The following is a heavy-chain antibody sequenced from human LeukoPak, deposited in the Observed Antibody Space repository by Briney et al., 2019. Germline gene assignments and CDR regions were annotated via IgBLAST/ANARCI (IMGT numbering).Heavy chain of an antibody. CDR3: ASPPQFGDYWYFDY. V-gene: IGHV1-69*04. Sequence: GASVKVSCKASGYTFTSYGISWVRQAPGQGLEWMGRIIPILGIANYAQKFQGRVTITADKSTSTAYMELSSLRSEDTAVYYCASPPQFGDYWYFDYWGQGTLVTVSS. D-gene: IGHD4-17*01. CDR1: GYTFTSYG. CDR2: IIPILGIA. J-gene: IGHJ4*02.